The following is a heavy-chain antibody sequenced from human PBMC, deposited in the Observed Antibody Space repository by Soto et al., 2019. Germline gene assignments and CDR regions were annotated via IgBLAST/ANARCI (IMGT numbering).Heavy chain of an antibody. CDR1: GYTFSSNW. V-gene: IGHV3-74*01. J-gene: IGHJ4*02. CDR2: MNPDGSTR. CDR3: ARGGEVGAGQYYLDDS. Sequence: DVQLMESGGDLVQPGGSLRLSCEASGYTFSSNWMHWVRQGPGKGLVWVSRMNPDGSTRGYADSVKGRFTISRDNARNTVFLQMSSLRAEDTAVYYSARGGEVGAGQYYLDDSWGQGTLVTVSS. D-gene: IGHD2-21*01.